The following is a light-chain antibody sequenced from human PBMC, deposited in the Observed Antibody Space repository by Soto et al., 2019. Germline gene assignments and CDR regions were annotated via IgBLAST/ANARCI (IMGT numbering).Light chain of an antibody. CDR3: QQANSFPIT. CDR2: EAT. J-gene: IGKJ5*01. Sequence: DIQMTQSPSSVSASVGDKVTITRRASQGLQFLAWYQQKPGKEPRLRSDEATNLPSGVPPRVSGSGAGTDCTLTISSLQPEDFATYFCQQANSFPITFGQGTRLEIK. CDR1: QGLQF. V-gene: IGKV1-12*01.